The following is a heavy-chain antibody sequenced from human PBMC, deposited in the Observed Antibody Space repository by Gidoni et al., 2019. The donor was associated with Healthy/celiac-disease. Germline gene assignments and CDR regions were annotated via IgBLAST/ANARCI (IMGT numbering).Heavy chain of an antibody. CDR3: ARGGDGDIVATRY. D-gene: IGHD5-12*01. CDR2: INHSGST. Sequence: QVQLQQWGAGLLKPSETLSLTCAVYGGSFSGYYWSWIRQPPGKGLEWIGEINHSGSTNYNPSLKSRVTISVDTSKNQFSLKLSSVTAADTAVYYCARGGDGDIVATRYWGQGTLVTVSS. CDR1: GGSFSGYY. V-gene: IGHV4-34*01. J-gene: IGHJ4*02.